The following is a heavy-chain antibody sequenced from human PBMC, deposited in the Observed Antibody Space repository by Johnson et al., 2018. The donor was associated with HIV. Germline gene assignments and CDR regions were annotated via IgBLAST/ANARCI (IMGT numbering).Heavy chain of an antibody. D-gene: IGHD1-26*01. CDR2: IGTAGDT. J-gene: IGHJ3*02. Sequence: MLLVESGGGLVQPGVSLRLSCAASGFTFSSYDMHWVRQATGKGLEWVSAIGTAGDTYYPGSVKGRFTISRENAKNSLYLQMNSLRAEDTALYYCAKGVGATTNDAFDIWGQGTIVTVSS. V-gene: IGHV3-13*01. CDR1: GFTFSSYD. CDR3: AKGVGATTNDAFDI.